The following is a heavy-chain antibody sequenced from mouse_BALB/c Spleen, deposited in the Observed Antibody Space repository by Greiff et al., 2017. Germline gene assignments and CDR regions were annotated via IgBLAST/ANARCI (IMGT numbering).Heavy chain of an antibody. V-gene: IGHV5-12-1*01. CDR3: ARLLTTAYYFDY. J-gene: IGHJ2*01. D-gene: IGHD1-2*01. CDR2: ISSGGGST. CDR1: GFAFSSYD. Sequence: EVQRVESGGGLVKPGGSLKLSCAASGFAFSSYDMSWVRQTPEKRLEWVAYISSGGGSTYYPDTVKGRFTISRDNAKNTLYLQMSSLKSEDTAMYYCARLLTTAYYFDYWGQGTTLTVSS.